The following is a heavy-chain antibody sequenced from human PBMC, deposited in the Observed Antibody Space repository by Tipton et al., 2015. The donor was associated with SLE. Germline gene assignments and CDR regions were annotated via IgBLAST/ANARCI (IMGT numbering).Heavy chain of an antibody. CDR2: IYHSGST. J-gene: IGHJ3*02. V-gene: IGHV4-38-2*02. CDR3: ARGVSGFDAFDI. D-gene: IGHD3-22*01. CDR1: GGSISSHY. Sequence: GLVKPSGTLSLTCTVSGGSISSHYWGWIRQPPGKGLEWIGSIYHSGSTYYNPSLKSRVTISVDTSKNQFSLKLSSVTAADTAVYYCARGVSGFDAFDIWGQGTMVTVSS.